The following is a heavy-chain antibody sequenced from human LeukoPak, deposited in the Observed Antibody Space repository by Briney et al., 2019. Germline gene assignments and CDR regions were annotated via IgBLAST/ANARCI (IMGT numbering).Heavy chain of an antibody. D-gene: IGHD1-7*01. J-gene: IGHJ2*01. CDR2: IYHTGST. CDR1: GSSISSGYY. V-gene: IGHV4-38-2*01. Sequence: SETLSLTCAVSGSSISSGYYWGWIRQPPGRGLEWIGIIYHTGSTYYNPSLKSRVTISIDTSKNLFSLKLTSVTAADTALYYCAKLAAYALPSLGPPPYWYFDLWVRGTLVTVSS. CDR3: AKLAAYALPSLGPPPYWYFDL.